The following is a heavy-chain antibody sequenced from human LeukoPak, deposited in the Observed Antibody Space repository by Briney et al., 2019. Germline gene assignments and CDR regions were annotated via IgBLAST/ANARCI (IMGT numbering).Heavy chain of an antibody. J-gene: IGHJ4*02. CDR1: GGTFSSYA. Sequence: SVKVSCNASGGTFSSYAISWVRQAPGQGLEWMGGIIPIFGTANYAQKFQGRVTITADESTSTAYMELSSLRSEDTAVYYCAREIYGLGPIGYWGQGTLVTVSS. CDR3: AREIYGLGPIGY. CDR2: IIPIFGTA. V-gene: IGHV1-69*01. D-gene: IGHD3-10*01.